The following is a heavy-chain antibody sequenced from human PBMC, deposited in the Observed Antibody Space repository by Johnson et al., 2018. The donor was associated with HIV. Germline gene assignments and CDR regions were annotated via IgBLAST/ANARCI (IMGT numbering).Heavy chain of an antibody. CDR1: GFTFSSYG. D-gene: IGHD3-22*01. CDR3: ASDLTRITMIVVVPQAFDI. V-gene: IGHV3-30*19. Sequence: QVQLVESGGGVVQPGRSLRLSCAASGFTFSSYGMHWVRQAPGKGLEWVAVIWYDGSNKYYADSVKGRFTISRDNSKNTLYLQMNSLRAEDTAVYYCASDLTRITMIVVVPQAFDIWGQGTMVTVSS. CDR2: IWYDGSNK. J-gene: IGHJ3*02.